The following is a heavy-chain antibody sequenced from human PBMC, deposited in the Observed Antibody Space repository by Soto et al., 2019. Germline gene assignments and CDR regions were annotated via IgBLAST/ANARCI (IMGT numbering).Heavy chain of an antibody. CDR1: GGSFSGYY. J-gene: IGHJ6*03. D-gene: IGHD2-2*02. Sequence: SETLSLTCAVYGGSFSGYYWSWISQPPGKGLEWIGEINHSGSTNYNPSLKSRVTISVDTSKNQFSLKLSSVTAADTAVYYCASIFPYSSSTSCYKSYMDVWGKGTTVTVSS. V-gene: IGHV4-34*01. CDR3: ASIFPYSSSTSCYKSYMDV. CDR2: INHSGST.